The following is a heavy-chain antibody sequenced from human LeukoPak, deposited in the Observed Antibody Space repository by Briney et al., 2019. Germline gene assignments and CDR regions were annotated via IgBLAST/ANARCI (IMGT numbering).Heavy chain of an antibody. D-gene: IGHD6-19*01. J-gene: IGHJ4*02. CDR1: GFTFSSYS. CDR2: ISSSSSYI. CDR3: ARLGLAVAGTFDY. Sequence: GGSLRLSCAASGFTFSSYSMNWVRQAPGKGLEWVSSISSSSSYIYYADSVKGRFTISRDNAKNSLYLQMNSLRAGDTAVYYCARLGLAVAGTFDYWGQGTLVTVSS. V-gene: IGHV3-21*01.